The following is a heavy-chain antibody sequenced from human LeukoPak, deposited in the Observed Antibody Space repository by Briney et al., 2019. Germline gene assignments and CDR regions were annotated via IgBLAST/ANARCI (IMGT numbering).Heavy chain of an antibody. Sequence: GGSLRLSCAASGFAFSSYGMHWARQAPGKGLEWVAVISYDGSNKYYADSVKGRFTISRDNSKNTLYLQMNSLRAEDTAVYYCAKDSGDYYGSSGYSSYFDYWGQGTLVTVSS. CDR1: GFAFSSYG. CDR2: ISYDGSNK. J-gene: IGHJ4*02. V-gene: IGHV3-30*18. D-gene: IGHD3-22*01. CDR3: AKDSGDYYGSSGYSSYFDY.